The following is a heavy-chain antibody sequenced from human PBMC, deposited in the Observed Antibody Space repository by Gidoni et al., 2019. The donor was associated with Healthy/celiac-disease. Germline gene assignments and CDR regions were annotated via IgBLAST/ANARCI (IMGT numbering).Heavy chain of an antibody. D-gene: IGHD6-19*01. CDR1: GDSFTSYW. V-gene: IGHV5-10-1*03. CDR2: IAPSNSYT. Sequence: EVQLVQSGAEVKKPGESLRISCKGSGDSFTSYWISWVRQMPGKGLEWMGRIAPSNSYTNYSPSFQGHVTISADKSISTAYLQWSSLKASDTAMYYCARHAILSGWYDAFDIWGQGTMVTVSS. J-gene: IGHJ3*02. CDR3: ARHAILSGWYDAFDI.